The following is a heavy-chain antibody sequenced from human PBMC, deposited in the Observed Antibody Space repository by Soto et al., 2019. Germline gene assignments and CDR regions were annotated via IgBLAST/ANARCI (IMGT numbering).Heavy chain of an antibody. D-gene: IGHD6-19*01. V-gene: IGHV1-69*01. CDR3: ARDGDLAVAGNSWFDP. J-gene: IGHJ5*02. CDR2: IIPIFGTA. Sequence: QVQLVQSGAEVKKPGSSVKVSCKASGGTFSSYAISWVRQAPGQGLEWMGGIIPIFGTANYAQKFQGRVTITADESTSTAYMELSSLRSDDTAVYYCARDGDLAVAGNSWFDPWGQGSLVTVSS. CDR1: GGTFSSYA.